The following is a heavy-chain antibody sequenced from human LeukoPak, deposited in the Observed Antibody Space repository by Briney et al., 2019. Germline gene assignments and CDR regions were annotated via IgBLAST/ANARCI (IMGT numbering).Heavy chain of an antibody. Sequence: GGSLRLSCAASGFSFSSYAMSWVRQAPGKGLEWVSSISGSGGSTYYADSVKGRVTISRDNYKNMLYLQMNSMRAEDTAVYYCAKARVSSYGSGNPYGIDVWGKGTTVTVSS. CDR3: AKARVSSYGSGNPYGIDV. CDR1: GFSFSSYA. D-gene: IGHD3-10*01. CDR2: ISGSGGST. J-gene: IGHJ6*04. V-gene: IGHV3-23*01.